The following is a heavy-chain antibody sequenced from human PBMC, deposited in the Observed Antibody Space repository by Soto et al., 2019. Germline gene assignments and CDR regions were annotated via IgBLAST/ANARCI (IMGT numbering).Heavy chain of an antibody. V-gene: IGHV4-59*01. CDR2: IYYSGSI. Sequence: SETLSLTCSVSGDSISPNYWSWIRQPPGKGLEWIGYIYYSGSISYKSSLKNRVTMSVDTSTNQFSLRLSSVTAADTAVYYCARVNSKIAAAGTDTFPNYYYYYGMDVWGQGTTVTVSS. CDR3: ARVNSKIAAAGTDTFPNYYYYYGMDV. CDR1: GDSISPNY. J-gene: IGHJ6*02. D-gene: IGHD6-13*01.